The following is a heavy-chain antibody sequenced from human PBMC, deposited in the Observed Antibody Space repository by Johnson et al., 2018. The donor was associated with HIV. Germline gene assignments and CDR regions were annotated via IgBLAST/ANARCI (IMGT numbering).Heavy chain of an antibody. D-gene: IGHD3-10*01. J-gene: IGHJ3*01. V-gene: IGHV3-23*04. Sequence: VQLVESGGGLVQPGGSLRLSCAASGFTFDDYGMHWVRQAPGKGLEWVSAISGSGGSTFYADSVKGRFTISRDSSKNTLYLQMNSLRAEDTAVYYCAKDSKRELLQGKYAFDFWGQGTMVTVSS. CDR2: ISGSGGST. CDR1: GFTFDDYG. CDR3: AKDSKRELLQGKYAFDF.